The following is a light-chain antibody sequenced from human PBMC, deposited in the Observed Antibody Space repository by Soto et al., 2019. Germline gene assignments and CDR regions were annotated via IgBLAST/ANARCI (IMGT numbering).Light chain of an antibody. CDR2: RAS. Sequence: DIQMNKSPSTLTAYVGDSVTIICRASQNIRNWLAWYQQKPGKAPKLLIYRASYLESGVPSRFSGSGSGTEFTLTISSLQPDDFATYYCQQYHRWTFGQGTKVDIK. CDR1: QNIRNW. J-gene: IGKJ1*01. V-gene: IGKV1-5*03. CDR3: QQYHRWT.